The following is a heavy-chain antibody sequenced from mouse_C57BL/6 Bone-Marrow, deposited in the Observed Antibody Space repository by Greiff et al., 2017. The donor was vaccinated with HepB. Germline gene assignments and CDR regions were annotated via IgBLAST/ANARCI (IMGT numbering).Heavy chain of an antibody. D-gene: IGHD1-1*01. CDR1: GYAFTNYL. Sequence: QVQLQQSGAELVRPGTSVKVSCKASGYAFTNYLIEWVKQRPGQGLEWIGVINPGSGGTNYNEKFKGKATLTADKSSSTAYMQLSSLTSEDSAVYFCARWGYYGSSSYWYFDVGGTGTTVTVSS. V-gene: IGHV1-54*01. CDR3: ARWGYYGSSSYWYFDV. CDR2: INPGSGGT. J-gene: IGHJ1*03.